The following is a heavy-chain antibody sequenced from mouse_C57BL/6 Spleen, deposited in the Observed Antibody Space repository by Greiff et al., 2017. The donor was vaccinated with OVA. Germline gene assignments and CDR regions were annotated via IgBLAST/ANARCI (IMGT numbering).Heavy chain of an antibody. CDR2: IDPETGGT. D-gene: IGHD5-1*01. CDR3: TGSAVPRFDY. J-gene: IGHJ2*01. Sequence: QVQLQQSGAELVRPGASVTLSCKASGYTFTDYEMHWVKQTPVHGLEWIGAIDPETGGTAYNQKFKGKATLTADKSSSTAYMELRSLPSEDSAVYYCTGSAVPRFDYWGQGTTLTVSA. CDR1: GYTFTDYE. V-gene: IGHV1-15*01.